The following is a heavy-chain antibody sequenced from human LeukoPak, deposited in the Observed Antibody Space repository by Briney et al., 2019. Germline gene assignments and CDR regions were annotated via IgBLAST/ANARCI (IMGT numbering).Heavy chain of an antibody. V-gene: IGHV1-18*01. CDR3: ARDSVLLGSTFDY. CDR1: GYTFTSYC. D-gene: IGHD2/OR15-2a*01. J-gene: IGHJ4*02. CDR2: ISAYNGNT. Sequence: SVKVSCKASGYTFTSYCISWVRQAPGQGLEWMGWISAYNGNTNYAHKLQGRVTMTTDTSTSTAYMELRSLRSDDTAVYYCARDSVLLGSTFDYWGQGTLVTVSS.